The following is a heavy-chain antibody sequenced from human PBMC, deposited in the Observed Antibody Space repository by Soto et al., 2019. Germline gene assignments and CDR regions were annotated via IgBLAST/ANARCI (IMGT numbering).Heavy chain of an antibody. Sequence: EVQLLESGGGLVQPGGSLRLSCAASGFTFSSYAMSWVRQAPGKGLEWVSAIRGSGGSTYYADSVKGRVTISRDNSKNTLYLQMNSRRAEDTAVYYCAKARLWFGERDGMDVWGQGTTVTVSS. CDR3: AKARLWFGERDGMDV. CDR2: IRGSGGST. CDR1: GFTFSSYA. V-gene: IGHV3-23*01. J-gene: IGHJ6*02. D-gene: IGHD3-10*01.